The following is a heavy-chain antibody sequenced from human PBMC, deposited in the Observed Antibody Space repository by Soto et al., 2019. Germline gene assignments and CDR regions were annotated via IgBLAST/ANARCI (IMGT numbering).Heavy chain of an antibody. V-gene: IGHV6-1*01. J-gene: IGHJ5*02. D-gene: IGHD2-15*01. CDR3: AREYYCSGGSCRNWFDP. CDR1: GDSVSSNSAA. Sequence: PSQTLSLTCAISGDSVSSNSAALNWIRQSPSRGLEWLGRTYYRSKWYNDYAVSVKSRITINPDTSKNQFSLQLNSVTPEDTAVYYCAREYYCSGGSCRNWFDPWGQGTLVTVSS. CDR2: TYYRSKWYN.